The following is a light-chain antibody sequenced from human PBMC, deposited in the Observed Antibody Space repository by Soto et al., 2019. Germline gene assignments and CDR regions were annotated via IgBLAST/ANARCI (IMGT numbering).Light chain of an antibody. CDR3: QQRSNWPRT. CDR1: QSVSSY. V-gene: IGKV3-11*01. J-gene: IGKJ1*01. CDR2: DAS. Sequence: EIVFTQSPAAVSLSPVERAALSCRASQSVSSYLAWYQQKPGQAPRLLIYDASNRATGIPARFSGSGSGTDFTLTISSLEPEDFAVYYCQQRSNWPRTFGQGTKVDIK.